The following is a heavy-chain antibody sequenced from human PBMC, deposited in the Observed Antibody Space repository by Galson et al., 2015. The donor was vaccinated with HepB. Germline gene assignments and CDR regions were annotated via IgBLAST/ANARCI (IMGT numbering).Heavy chain of an antibody. CDR1: GFTFSNYA. CDR3: ARVPGGDSSSWKRTGPFDY. J-gene: IGHJ4*02. V-gene: IGHV3-30*04. D-gene: IGHD6-13*01. CDR2: ISYDGSNK. Sequence: SLRLSCAASGFTFSNYAIHWVRQAPGKGLEWVAVISYDGSNKYYADSVKGRFTISRDNSKNTLYLQMNSLRAEDTAVYYCARVPGGDSSSWKRTGPFDYWGQGTLVTVSS.